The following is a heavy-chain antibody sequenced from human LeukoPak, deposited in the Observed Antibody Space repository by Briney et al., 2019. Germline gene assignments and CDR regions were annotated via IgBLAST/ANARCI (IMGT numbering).Heavy chain of an antibody. CDR2: IHTNGSST. D-gene: IGHD3-16*01. Sequence: GGSLRLSCAASGFTFSNYWMHWVRQAPGKGLLWVARIHTNGSSTSYADSVKGRFTISRDNAKNSLYLQMDSLRAEDTGVYYCARDRYPLGSYAPPFDYWGQGILVTVSS. J-gene: IGHJ4*02. CDR3: ARDRYPLGSYAPPFDY. V-gene: IGHV3-74*01. CDR1: GFTFSNYW.